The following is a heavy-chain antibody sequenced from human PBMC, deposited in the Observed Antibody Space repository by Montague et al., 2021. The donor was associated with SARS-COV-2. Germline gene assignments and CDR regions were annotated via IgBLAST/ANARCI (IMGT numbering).Heavy chain of an antibody. CDR2: ISDTGGNT. V-gene: IGHV3-21*01. CDR3: ARDSTYSSGWFFDY. Sequence: SLRLSCAASGFTFSNYGMSWVRQAPGKGLEWVSLISDTGGNTHYADSVKGRFTISRDNAKNSLYLQMSSLRAEDTAVYYCARDSTYSSGWFFDYWGQGTLVTVSS. D-gene: IGHD6-19*01. CDR1: GFTFSNYG. J-gene: IGHJ4*02.